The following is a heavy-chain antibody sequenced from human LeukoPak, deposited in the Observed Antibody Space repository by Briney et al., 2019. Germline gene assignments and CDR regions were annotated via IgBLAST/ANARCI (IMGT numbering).Heavy chain of an antibody. CDR1: GGSFSGYY. CDR2: IYYSGST. V-gene: IGHV4-31*11. D-gene: IGHD2-21*02. Sequence: SETLSLTCAVYGGSFSGYYWSWNRQHPGKGLEWIGYIYYSGSTYYNPSLKSRISISVDTSKNQFSLKLSSVTAADTAVYYCARRGDYAAVLRYDYWGQGTLVTVSS. J-gene: IGHJ4*02. CDR3: ARRGDYAAVLRYDY.